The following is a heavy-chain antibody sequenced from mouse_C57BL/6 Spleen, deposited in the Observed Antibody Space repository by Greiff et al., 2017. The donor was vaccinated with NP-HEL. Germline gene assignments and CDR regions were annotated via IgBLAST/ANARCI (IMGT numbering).Heavy chain of an antibody. J-gene: IGHJ2*01. Sequence: QVQLQQPGAELVRPGSSVKLSCKASGYTFTSYWMDWVKQRPGQGLEWIGNIYPSDSETHYNQKFKDKATLTVDKSSSTAYMQLSSLTSEDSAVYYCARYDYYGSSPFDYWGQGTTLTVSS. CDR3: ARYDYYGSSPFDY. CDR2: IYPSDSET. V-gene: IGHV1-61*01. D-gene: IGHD1-1*01. CDR1: GYTFTSYW.